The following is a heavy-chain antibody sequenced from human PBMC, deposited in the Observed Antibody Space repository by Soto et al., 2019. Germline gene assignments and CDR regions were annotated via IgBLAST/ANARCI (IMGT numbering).Heavy chain of an antibody. CDR3: TTDEITNRV. D-gene: IGHD1-20*01. V-gene: IGHV3-15*01. J-gene: IGHJ4*02. CDR2: IQSKTNGGTT. CDR1: GFTFSNAW. Sequence: EVQLVESGGGLVKPGGSLRLSCAASGFTFSNAWMSWVRQAPGKGLEWVGRIQSKTNGGTTDYATPVKGRFTISRDDSKNTVYLEMNSLKTEDTALYYCTTDEITNRVWGQGTLVTVSS.